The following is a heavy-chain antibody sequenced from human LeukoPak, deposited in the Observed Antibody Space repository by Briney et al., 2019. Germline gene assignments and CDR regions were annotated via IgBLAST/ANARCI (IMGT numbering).Heavy chain of an antibody. CDR3: ARGYSSGWYDRIFDY. CDR1: GYTFTGYY. J-gene: IGHJ4*02. D-gene: IGHD6-19*01. V-gene: IGHV1-2*04. CDR2: INPNSGGT. Sequence: ASVKVSCKASGYTFTGYYMHWVRQAPGQGLEWMGWINPNSGGTNYAQKFQGWVTMTRDTSISTAYMELSRLRSDDTAVYYCARGYSSGWYDRIFDYWGQGTPVTVSS.